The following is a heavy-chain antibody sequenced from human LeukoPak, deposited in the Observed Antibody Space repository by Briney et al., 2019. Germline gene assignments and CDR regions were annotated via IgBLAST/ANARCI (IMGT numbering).Heavy chain of an antibody. J-gene: IGHJ4*02. CDR2: ISGSGGTT. CDR1: GFTFSNYG. Sequence: GGSLRLSCAASGFTFSNYGMTWVRQAPGKGLEWVSGISGSGGTTYYADSVKGRFTVSRDNSKNILYLQMNSLRAEDTAVYFCAKTQGYFDFWGQGTLVTVS. V-gene: IGHV3-23*01. CDR3: AKTQGYFDF.